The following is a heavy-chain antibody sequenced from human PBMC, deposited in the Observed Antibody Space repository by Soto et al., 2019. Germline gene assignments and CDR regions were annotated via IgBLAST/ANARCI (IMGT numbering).Heavy chain of an antibody. CDR2: FYGTGNT. D-gene: IGHD6-13*01. CDR1: GGSITSSFY. J-gene: IGHJ6*02. Sequence: QLQLQESGPGLVKPSETLSLSCTVSGGSITSSFYWGWIRQPPGKGLEWIGSFYGTGNTYYNPSLKGRVTISADTSKNQFSLNLIFVTAADTAVYYCRSSSRYSTDVWGQGATVTVSS. V-gene: IGHV4-39*01. CDR3: RSSSRYSTDV.